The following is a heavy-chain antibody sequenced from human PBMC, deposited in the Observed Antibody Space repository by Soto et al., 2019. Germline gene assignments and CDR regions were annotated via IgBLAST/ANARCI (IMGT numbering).Heavy chain of an antibody. CDR1: GFTFTTYW. V-gene: IGHV3-7*01. D-gene: IGHD5-18*01. Sequence: EVQLVESGGGLVQPGGSLRLSCAASGFTFTTYWMSWVRQAAGKGLEWVANKKEDGSEKYYVDSVKGRFTISRDNAKKSLYLQMNSLRAEDTAVYYCARDWSDDTAAWGDVWGQGTTVTVSS. J-gene: IGHJ6*02. CDR2: KKEDGSEK. CDR3: ARDWSDDTAAWGDV.